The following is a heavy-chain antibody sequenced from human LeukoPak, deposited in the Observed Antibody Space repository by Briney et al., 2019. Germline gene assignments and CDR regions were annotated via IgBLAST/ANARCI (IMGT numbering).Heavy chain of an antibody. J-gene: IGHJ4*02. D-gene: IGHD6-13*01. Sequence: TGGSLRLSCAASGFTFSDYYMSWIRQAPGKGLEWVSYISSSSSYTNYADSVKGRFTISRDNAKNSLYLQMNSQRAEDTAVYYCARDAHSSSWSFDYWGQGTLVTVSS. CDR1: GFTFSDYY. CDR2: ISSSSSYT. V-gene: IGHV3-11*06. CDR3: ARDAHSSSWSFDY.